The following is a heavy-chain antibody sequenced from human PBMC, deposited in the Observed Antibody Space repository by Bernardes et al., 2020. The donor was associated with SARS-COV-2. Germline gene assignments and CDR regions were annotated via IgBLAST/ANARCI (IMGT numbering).Heavy chain of an antibody. CDR2: FSSSGTT. D-gene: IGHD3-3*01. Sequence: SETLSLTCTVSGGSVNYGAFYWTWIRQSPGKGLEWIGHFSSSGTTDYNPSLKSRVTISADTSKSQLSLRLNSVTAADTALYYCARAPVLRTAFGIRPTNYFDPWGQGTLVTVSS. J-gene: IGHJ5*02. V-gene: IGHV4-61*08. CDR3: ARAPVLRTAFGIRPTNYFDP. CDR1: GGSVNYGAFY.